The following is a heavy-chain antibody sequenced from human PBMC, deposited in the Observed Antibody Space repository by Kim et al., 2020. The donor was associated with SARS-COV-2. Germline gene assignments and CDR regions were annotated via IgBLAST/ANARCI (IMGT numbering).Heavy chain of an antibody. D-gene: IGHD3-10*01. V-gene: IGHV3-23*03. Sequence: GGSLRLSCAASGFSFSSFSMNWVRQAPGKGLEWVSIIYGGASRIYYADSVKGRFIISRDDSRNTLYLQMNDLRAEDTAVDYCAKDRGRDGFFDFDFWGQG. J-gene: IGHJ4*02. CDR3: AKDRGRDGFFDFDF. CDR1: GFSFSSFS. CDR2: IYGGASRI.